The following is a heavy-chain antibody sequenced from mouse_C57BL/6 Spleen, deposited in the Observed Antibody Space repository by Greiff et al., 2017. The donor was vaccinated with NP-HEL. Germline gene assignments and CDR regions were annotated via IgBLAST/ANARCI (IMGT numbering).Heavy chain of an antibody. CDR1: GYTFTSYW. CDR3: ARSFYDGYYGIDV. J-gene: IGHJ1*03. CDR2: INPSSGYT. Sequence: QVQLKQSGAELAKPGASVKLSCKASGYTFTSYWMHWVKQRPGQGLEWIGYINPSSGYTKYNQKFKDKATLTADKSSSTAYMQLSSLTYEDSAVYYCARSFYDGYYGIDVWGTGTTVTVSS. V-gene: IGHV1-7*01. D-gene: IGHD2-3*01.